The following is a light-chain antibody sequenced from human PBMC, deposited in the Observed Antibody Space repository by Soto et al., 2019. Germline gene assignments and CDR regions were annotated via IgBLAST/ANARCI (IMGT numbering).Light chain of an antibody. Sequence: EVVLTQSPGTLSLSPGERATLSCRASQTIRGNELAWYQQKPGQAPRLLIYRGSSRATGIPDRFTGRGSGTELTLTISRLEPEDFAVYYCQDYGTSAPWTFGQGTKVEIK. CDR2: RGS. V-gene: IGKV3-20*01. J-gene: IGKJ1*01. CDR1: QTIRGNE. CDR3: QDYGTSAPWT.